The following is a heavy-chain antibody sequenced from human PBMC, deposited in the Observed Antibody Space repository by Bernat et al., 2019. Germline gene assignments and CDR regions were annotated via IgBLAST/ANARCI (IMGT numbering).Heavy chain of an antibody. D-gene: IGHD3-10*01. J-gene: IGHJ3*02. Sequence: QVQLQESGPGLVKPSQTLSLTCTVSGGSISSGGYYWSWIRQHPGKGLEWIGYIYYSGSTYYNPSLKSRVTISVDTSKNQFSLKLSSVTDADTAVYYCARKWFGEKDAFDIWGQGTMVTVSS. CDR1: GGSISSGGYY. CDR2: IYYSGST. V-gene: IGHV4-31*03. CDR3: ARKWFGEKDAFDI.